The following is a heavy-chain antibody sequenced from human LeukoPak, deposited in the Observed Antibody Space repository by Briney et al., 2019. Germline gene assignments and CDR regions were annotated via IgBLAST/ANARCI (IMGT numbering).Heavy chain of an antibody. CDR1: GGTFSSYA. V-gene: IGHV1-69*13. CDR3: AKDFVSSSWSFDY. CDR2: IIPIFGTA. J-gene: IGHJ4*02. D-gene: IGHD6-13*01. Sequence: ASVKVSCKASGGTFSSYAISWVRQAPGQGLEWMGGIIPIFGTANYAQKFQGRVTITADESTSTAYMELSSLRSEDTAVYYCAKDFVSSSWSFDYWGQGTLVTVSS.